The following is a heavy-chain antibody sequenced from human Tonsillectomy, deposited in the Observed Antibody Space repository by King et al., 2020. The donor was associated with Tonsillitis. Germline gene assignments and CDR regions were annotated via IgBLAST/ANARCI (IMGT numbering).Heavy chain of an antibody. J-gene: IGHJ4*02. CDR1: GFTFSTYS. CDR3: ARGYLDYFDY. CDR2: ISSSNSYI. D-gene: IGHD5-18*01. Sequence: VQLVESGGGLVKPGGSLRLSCAASGFTFSTYSMNWVRQAPGKGLEWVSSISSSNSYIYYADSVKGRFTISRDNAKNSLYLQMNSLRAEDTGVYYCARGYLDYFDYWGQGTLVTVSS. V-gene: IGHV3-21*01.